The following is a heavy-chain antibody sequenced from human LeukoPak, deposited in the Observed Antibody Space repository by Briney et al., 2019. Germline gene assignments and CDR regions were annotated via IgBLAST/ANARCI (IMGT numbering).Heavy chain of an antibody. CDR2: ISIYNGNT. D-gene: IGHD3-10*01. J-gene: IGHJ6*02. V-gene: IGHV1-18*01. CDR3: VRGGSGSSNGMDV. CDR1: GYTFTTYD. Sequence: ASVKVSCKASGYTFTTYDFSWVRQAPGQGLEWMGWISIYNGNTNYARELQGRVTMTTDTSTSTTYMELKSLRSDDTAMYYCVRGGSGSSNGMDVWGQGTMVTVSS.